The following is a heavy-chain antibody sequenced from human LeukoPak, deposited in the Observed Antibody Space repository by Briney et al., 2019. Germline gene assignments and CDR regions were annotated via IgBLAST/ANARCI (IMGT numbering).Heavy chain of an antibody. CDR1: GFIFNNYW. CDR3: ARIGYSSSSFDY. D-gene: IGHD6-6*01. J-gene: IGHJ4*02. V-gene: IGHV3-7*01. Sequence: PGGSLRLSCAASGFIFNNYWMSWVRQAPGKGLEWEANINQDGSVKYYVDSVKGRFTISRNNAKNSQYLEMNSLRAEDTGVYYCARIGYSSSSFDYWGQGTLVTVSS. CDR2: INQDGSVK.